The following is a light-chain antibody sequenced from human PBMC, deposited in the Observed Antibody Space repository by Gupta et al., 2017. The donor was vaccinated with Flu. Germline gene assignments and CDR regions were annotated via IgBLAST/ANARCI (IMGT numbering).Light chain of an antibody. V-gene: IGLV6-57*01. CDR3: QSWRGTIWL. Sequence: SSGSIAANYVQWYQKRPGSSPTVLIYEDNRRPSGVPDRFSGSIDSSSNSFSLTISVLKTEDEADYYCQSWRGTIWLFGGGTKLTVL. CDR1: SGSIAANY. CDR2: EDN. J-gene: IGLJ3*02.